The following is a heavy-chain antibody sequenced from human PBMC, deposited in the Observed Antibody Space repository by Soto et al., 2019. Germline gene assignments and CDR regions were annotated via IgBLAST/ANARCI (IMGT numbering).Heavy chain of an antibody. J-gene: IGHJ3*02. CDR3: ARVRTYYYDSSGYPLAFDI. V-gene: IGHV3-30-3*01. CDR2: ISYDGSNK. CDR1: GFTFSSYA. D-gene: IGHD3-22*01. Sequence: QVQLVESGGGVVQPGRSLRLSCAASGFTFSSYAMHWLRQAPGKGLEWVAVISYDGSNKYYADSVKGRFTISRDNSKNTLYLQMNSLRAEDTAVYYCARVRTYYYDSSGYPLAFDIWGQGTMVTVSS.